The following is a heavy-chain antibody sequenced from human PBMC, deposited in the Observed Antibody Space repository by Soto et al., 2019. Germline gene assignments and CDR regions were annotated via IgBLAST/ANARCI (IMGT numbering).Heavy chain of an antibody. V-gene: IGHV3-7*05. CDR3: VRSYDY. J-gene: IGHJ4*02. Sequence: EVQLVESGGGLVQPGGSLRLSCAASGFTFSSAWMTWVRQAPGKGLEWVANIKEDGSERYYVDSVEGRFTVSRDNAKNSLYLQMDRLRAEDTAIYYCVRSYDYGGQGTLVTVSS. CDR1: GFTFSSAW. CDR2: IKEDGSER.